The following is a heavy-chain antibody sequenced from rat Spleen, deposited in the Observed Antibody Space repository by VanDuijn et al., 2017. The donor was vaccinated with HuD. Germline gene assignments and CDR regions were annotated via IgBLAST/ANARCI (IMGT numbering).Heavy chain of an antibody. CDR3: TTFYYYDGSYYYPFAY. V-gene: IGHV2S12*01. Sequence: QVQLKESGPGLVQPSQTLSLTCTVSGFSLTSNGVSWVRQPPGKGLEWIAAISSGGSTYYNSALKSRLSISRDTSKSQVFLKMNSLQTEDTAIYFCTTFYYYDGSYYYPFAYWGQGTLVTVSS. D-gene: IGHD1-12*02. CDR1: GFSLTSNG. CDR2: ISSGGST. J-gene: IGHJ3*01.